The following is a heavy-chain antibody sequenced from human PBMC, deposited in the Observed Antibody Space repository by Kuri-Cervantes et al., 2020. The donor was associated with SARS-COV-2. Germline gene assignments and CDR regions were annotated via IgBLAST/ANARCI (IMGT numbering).Heavy chain of an antibody. CDR1: GGSISSSNW. CDR3: ARVGVVPAAINYGMDV. D-gene: IGHD2-2*01. V-gene: IGHV4-4*02. J-gene: IGHJ6*02. CDR2: IYHSGST. Sequence: SETLSLTCAVSGGSISSSNWWSWVRQPPGKGLEWIGEIYHSGSTNYNPSLKSRVTISVDTSKNQFSLKLSSVTAADTAVYYCARVGVVPAAINYGMDVWGQGTTVTVSS.